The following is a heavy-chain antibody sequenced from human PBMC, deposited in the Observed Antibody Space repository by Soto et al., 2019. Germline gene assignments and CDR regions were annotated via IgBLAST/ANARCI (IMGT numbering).Heavy chain of an antibody. CDR1: GYTFTGYY. CDR3: ARHKSAVAGIFGY. D-gene: IGHD6-19*01. Sequence: ASVKVSCKASGYTFTGYYMHWVRQAPGQGLGWMGWINPNSGVTNYAQKFQGRVKMTRDTSLSTAYMELSRLRSDDTAVYYCARHKSAVAGIFGYWGQGTLVTVS. V-gene: IGHV1-2*02. J-gene: IGHJ4*02. CDR2: INPNSGVT.